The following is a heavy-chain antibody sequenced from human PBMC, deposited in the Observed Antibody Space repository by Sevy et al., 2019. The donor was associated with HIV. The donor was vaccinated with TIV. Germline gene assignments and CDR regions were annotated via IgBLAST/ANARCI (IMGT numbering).Heavy chain of an antibody. D-gene: IGHD4-17*01. CDR2: IRNDGSTK. J-gene: IGHJ6*02. CDR1: GFIFKSYG. V-gene: IGHV3-30*02. CDR3: VKGPHPAVTTSYALDV. Sequence: GGSLRLSCAASGFIFKSYGMHWVRQAPGKGLEWVTFIRNDGSTKYYADSVRGHFTASRDNPKNTLYLQMNSLRPEDTAVYYCVKGPHPAVTTSYALDVWGQGTTVTVSS.